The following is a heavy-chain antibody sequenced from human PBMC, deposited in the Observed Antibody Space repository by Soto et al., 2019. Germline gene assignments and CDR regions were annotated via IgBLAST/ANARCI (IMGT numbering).Heavy chain of an antibody. V-gene: IGHV3-23*01. CDR3: AKQLHSYYYYYMDV. Sequence: EVQLLESGGGLVQPGGSLRLSCAASGFTFSRYAMRWVRQAPGKGLEWVSAISGSGGSTYYADSVKGRFTISIDNSKNTLYLQMNSLRAEDTAVYYCAKQLHSYYYYYMDVWGNGTTVTVSS. CDR1: GFTFSRYA. CDR2: ISGSGGST. D-gene: IGHD1-1*01. J-gene: IGHJ6*03.